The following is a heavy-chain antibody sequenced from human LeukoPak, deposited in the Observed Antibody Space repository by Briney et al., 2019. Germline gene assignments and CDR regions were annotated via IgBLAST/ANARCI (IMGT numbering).Heavy chain of an antibody. Sequence: SETLSLTCAVYGGSFSGYYWSWIRQPPGKGLEWIGEINHSGSTNYNPSLKSRVTISVDTSKNQFSLKLSSVTAADTAVYYCARAGGYGVVTYFDYWGQGTLVTVSS. D-gene: IGHD3-3*01. CDR3: ARAGGYGVVTYFDY. CDR1: GGSFSGYY. V-gene: IGHV4-34*01. J-gene: IGHJ4*02. CDR2: INHSGST.